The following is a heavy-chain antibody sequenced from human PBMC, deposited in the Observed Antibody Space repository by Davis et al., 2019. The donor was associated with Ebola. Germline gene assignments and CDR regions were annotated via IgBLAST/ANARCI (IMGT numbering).Heavy chain of an antibody. Sequence: GESLKISCAASGFTVSSSYMSWVRQAPGKGLEWVSVIYSGGRTYYADSVKGRFTISRDNPKNTLFLQMNSLRDEDTAVYYCANLLYYYDSSGYQSYGMDVWGRGTTVTVSS. V-gene: IGHV3-53*01. CDR1: GFTVSSSY. J-gene: IGHJ6*04. D-gene: IGHD3-22*01. CDR3: ANLLYYYDSSGYQSYGMDV. CDR2: IYSGGRT.